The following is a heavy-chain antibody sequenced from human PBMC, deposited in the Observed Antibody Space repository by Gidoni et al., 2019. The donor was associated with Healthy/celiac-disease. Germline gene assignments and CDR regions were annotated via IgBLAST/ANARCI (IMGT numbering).Heavy chain of an antibody. J-gene: IGHJ3*02. CDR1: GGSISSGGYY. D-gene: IGHD2-15*01. CDR2: IYYSGST. Sequence: QVQLQESGPGLVKPSQTLSLTCTVSGGSISSGGYYWSWIRQHPGKGLEWIGYIYYSGSTYYNPSLKSRVTISVDTSKNQFSLKLSSVTAADTAVYYCARDGCSGGSCSVAFDIWGQGTMVTVSS. V-gene: IGHV4-31*03. CDR3: ARDGCSGGSCSVAFDI.